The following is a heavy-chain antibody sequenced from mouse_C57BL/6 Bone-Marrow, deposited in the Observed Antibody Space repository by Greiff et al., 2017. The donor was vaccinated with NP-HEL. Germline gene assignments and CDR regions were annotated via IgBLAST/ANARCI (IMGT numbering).Heavy chain of an antibody. CDR2: ISSGGSYT. V-gene: IGHV5-6*02. J-gene: IGHJ4*01. Sequence: EVKLVESGGDLVKPGGSLKLSCAASGFTFSSYGMSWVRQTPDKRLEWVATISSGGSYTYYPDSVKGRFTISRDNAKNTLYLQMSSLKSEDTAMYYCARRRAMDYWGQGTSVTGSS. CDR1: GFTFSSYG. CDR3: ARRRAMDY.